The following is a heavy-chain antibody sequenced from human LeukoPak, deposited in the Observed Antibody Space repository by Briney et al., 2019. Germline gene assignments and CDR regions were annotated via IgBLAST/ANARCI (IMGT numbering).Heavy chain of an antibody. J-gene: IGHJ4*02. CDR2: IWYDGSNK. CDR1: GFTFSSHG. V-gene: IGHV3-33*01. CDR3: ARGNDDYVWGSYRPDY. D-gene: IGHD3-16*02. Sequence: GRSLRLSCAASGFTFSSHGMHWVRQAPGKGLEWVAVIWYDGSNKYYADSVKGRFTISRDKSKDTLYLQMNSLRAEDTAVYYCARGNDDYVWGSYRPDYWGQGTLVTVSS.